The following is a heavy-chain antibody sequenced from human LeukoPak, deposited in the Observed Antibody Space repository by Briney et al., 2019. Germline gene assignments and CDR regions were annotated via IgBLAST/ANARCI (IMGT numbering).Heavy chain of an antibody. CDR3: ARDKARGSLLGPRTAAPGTFDY. J-gene: IGHJ4*02. Sequence: GGSLRLSCAASGFTFSSYAMHWVRQAPGKGLEWVAVISYDGSNKYYADSVKGRFTISRDNSKNTLYLQMNSLRNEDTAVYFCARDKARGSLLGPRTAAPGTFDYWGQGTLVTVSS. D-gene: IGHD6-13*01. CDR2: ISYDGSNK. V-gene: IGHV3-30*04. CDR1: GFTFSSYA.